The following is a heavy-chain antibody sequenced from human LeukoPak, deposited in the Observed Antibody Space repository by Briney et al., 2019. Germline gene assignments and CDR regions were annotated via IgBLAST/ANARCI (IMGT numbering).Heavy chain of an antibody. Sequence: SETLSLTCAVYGGSFSGYYWSWTRQPPGKGLEWIGEINHGGSTNYNPSLKSRVTISVDTSKNQFSLKLSSVTAADTAVYYCARDSKDYFFSDYWGQGTLVTVSS. CDR2: INHGGST. CDR1: GGSFSGYY. V-gene: IGHV4-34*01. CDR3: ARDSKDYFFSDY. D-gene: IGHD2/OR15-2a*01. J-gene: IGHJ4*02.